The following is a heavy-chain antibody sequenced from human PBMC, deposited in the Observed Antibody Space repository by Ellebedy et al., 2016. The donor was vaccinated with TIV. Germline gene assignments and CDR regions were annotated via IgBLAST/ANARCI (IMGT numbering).Heavy chain of an antibody. J-gene: IGHJ5*02. V-gene: IGHV3-23*01. CDR2: ISRYGGST. CDR1: GGSLSGYY. Sequence: PSETLSLTCALSGGSLSGYYWSWVRQAQGKGLEWVSTISRYGGSTYIADSVKGRFTISRDNSENMVYLQMNSLRVNDTGVYYCARGDSRGWYRPHWFDPWGQGILVTVSS. CDR3: ARGDSRGWYRPHWFDP. D-gene: IGHD6-19*01.